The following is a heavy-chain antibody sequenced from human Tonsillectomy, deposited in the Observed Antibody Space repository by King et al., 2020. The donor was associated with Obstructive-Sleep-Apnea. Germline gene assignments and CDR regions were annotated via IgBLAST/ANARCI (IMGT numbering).Heavy chain of an antibody. Sequence: QLVQSGGVVVQPGGSLRLSCAASGFTFDDYAMHWVRQAPGKGLEWVSLISCDGGSTYYADSVKGRFTISRDNSKNSLYLQMNSLRAEDTALYYCANSDYDSSGFHYWGQGTLVTVSS. CDR1: GFTFDDYA. CDR3: ANSDYDSSGFHY. CDR2: ISCDGGST. V-gene: IGHV3-43D*03. D-gene: IGHD3-22*01. J-gene: IGHJ4*02.